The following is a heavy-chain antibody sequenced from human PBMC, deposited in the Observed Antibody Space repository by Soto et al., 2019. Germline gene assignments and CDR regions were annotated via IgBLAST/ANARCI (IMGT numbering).Heavy chain of an antibody. CDR3: ARDQVKIYYYYGMDV. CDR1: GYTFTSYG. J-gene: IGHJ6*02. Sequence: ASVKVSCKASGYTFTSYGISWLRQAPGQGLEWMGWISAYNGNTNYAQKLQGRVTMTTDTSTSTAYMELRSLRSDDTAVCYCARDQVKIYYYYGMDVWGQGTTVTVSS. V-gene: IGHV1-18*01. CDR2: ISAYNGNT.